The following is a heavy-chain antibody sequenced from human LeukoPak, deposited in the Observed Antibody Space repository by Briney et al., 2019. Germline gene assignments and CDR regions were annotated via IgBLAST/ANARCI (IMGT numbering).Heavy chain of an antibody. J-gene: IGHJ4*02. CDR2: IYYSGSP. CDR1: GGSISSYY. V-gene: IGHV4-59*01. D-gene: IGHD1-26*01. CDR3: TRWELLSVCFDF. Sequence: SETLSLTCTVSGGSISSYYWSWIRQPPGKGLEWIGYIYYSGSPNYNPSLKSRVTISVDTSKNQFSRKLSSVTAADTAVYYCTRWELLSVCFDFWGQGTLVTVSS.